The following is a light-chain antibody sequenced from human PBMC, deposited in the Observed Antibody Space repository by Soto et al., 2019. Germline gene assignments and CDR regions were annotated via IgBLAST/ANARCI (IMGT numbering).Light chain of an antibody. CDR2: AAS. CDR1: RGLSSN. J-gene: IGKJ1*01. Sequence: IMVTHHTASLAASPGGSAILSCRASRGLSSNLAWYQQKPGQAPRPIIYAASTRATGIPARFIGSGSGTEITLTTTGLPSEDIAFYYCHQSNNWRPWTFGQGTQVEIK. V-gene: IGKV3-15*01. CDR3: HQSNNWRPWT.